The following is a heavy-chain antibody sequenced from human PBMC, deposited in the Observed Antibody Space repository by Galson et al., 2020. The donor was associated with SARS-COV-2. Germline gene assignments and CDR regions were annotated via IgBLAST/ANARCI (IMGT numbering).Heavy chain of an antibody. D-gene: IGHD3-10*01. CDR3: ARAGGELLSFYYFDY. CDR1: GYSISRGYS. V-gene: IGHV4-38-2*01. Sequence: ASETLSLTCAVSGYSISRGYSWGWIRQPPGKRLEWIGTMYHTGSTYYNPSLKSRVTISVATSKNQFSLKLSSVTAADTAVYYCARAGGELLSFYYFDYWGQGTLVTVSS. J-gene: IGHJ4*02. CDR2: MYHTGST.